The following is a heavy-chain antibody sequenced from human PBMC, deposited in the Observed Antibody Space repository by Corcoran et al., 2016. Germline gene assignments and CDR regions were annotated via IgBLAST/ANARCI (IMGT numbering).Heavy chain of an antibody. J-gene: IGHJ4*02. V-gene: IGHV3-15*01. Sequence: EVQLVESGGGLVKPGGSLRLSCAASGFTFSNAWMSWVRQAPGKGLEWVGRIKSKTDGGTTDYAATVKGRFNISRDDSKNTLYRQMNSLKTEDTAVYYCTPSLSWDIVVVVAARTDYCGQGTLVTV. CDR1: GFTFSNAW. D-gene: IGHD2-15*01. CDR3: TPSLSWDIVVVVAARTDY. CDR2: IKSKTDGGTT.